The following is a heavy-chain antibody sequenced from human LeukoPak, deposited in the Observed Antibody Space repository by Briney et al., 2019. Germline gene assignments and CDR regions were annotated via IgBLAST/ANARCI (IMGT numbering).Heavy chain of an antibody. CDR1: GVTISSYY. J-gene: IGHJ3*02. V-gene: IGHV4-59*01. D-gene: IGHD6-13*01. CDR3: ALYSSSWVSGSAFDI. CDR2: IYYSGST. Sequence: SETLSLTGTVSGVTISSYYWSWHRQPQGKGLEWVGNIYYSGSTNYNPSLKSRVTISVDTSKNQFSLKLSSVTAADTAVYYCALYSSSWVSGSAFDIWGQGTMSPSLQ.